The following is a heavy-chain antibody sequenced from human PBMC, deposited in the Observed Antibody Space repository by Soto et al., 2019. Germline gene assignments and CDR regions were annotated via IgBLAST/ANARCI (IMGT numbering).Heavy chain of an antibody. CDR1: GGSFSCYY. J-gene: IGHJ6*02. CDR2: INHSGST. Sequence: SETLSVTCAVYGGSFSCYYWSWIRQPPGKGLEWIGEINHSGSTNYNPSLKSRVTISVDTSKNQFSLKLSSVTAADTAVYYCARGHRQQLVKVYYGMDVWGQGTTVTVSS. V-gene: IGHV4-34*01. D-gene: IGHD6-13*01. CDR3: ARGHRQQLVKVYYGMDV.